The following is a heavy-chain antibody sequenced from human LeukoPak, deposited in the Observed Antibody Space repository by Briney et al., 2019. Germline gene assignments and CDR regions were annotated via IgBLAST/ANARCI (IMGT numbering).Heavy chain of an antibody. J-gene: IGHJ4*02. CDR3: ARDEYGGPFDH. D-gene: IGHD4/OR15-4a*01. CDR1: GGSINNYY. V-gene: IGHV4-59*01. CDR2: MSYSGNT. Sequence: SETLSLTCTVSGGSINNYYWNWIRQPPGKGLEWIGYMSYSGNTYYNPSLKSRVTISVDMSKNQFYLQMSSVTAADTAVYYCARDEYGGPFDHWGQGALVTVSS.